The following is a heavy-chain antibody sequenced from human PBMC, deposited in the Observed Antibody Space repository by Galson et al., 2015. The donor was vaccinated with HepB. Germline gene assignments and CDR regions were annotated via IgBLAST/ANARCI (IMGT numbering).Heavy chain of an antibody. D-gene: IGHD6-19*01. V-gene: IGHV1-69*13. CDR2: FIPIFGTA. CDR3: ARSVVDSSGWYYFDY. CDR1: GGTFSSYA. J-gene: IGHJ4*02. Sequence: SVKVSCKASGGTFSSYAISWVRQAPGQGLEWMGGFIPIFGTANYAQKFQGRVTITADESTSTAYMELSSLRSEDTAVYYCARSVVDSSGWYYFDYWGQGTLVTVSS.